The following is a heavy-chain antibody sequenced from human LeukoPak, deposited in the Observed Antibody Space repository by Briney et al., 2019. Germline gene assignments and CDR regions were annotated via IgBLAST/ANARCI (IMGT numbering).Heavy chain of an antibody. V-gene: IGHV4-39*07. Sequence: GSLRLSCAASGFPFSSYAMTWVRQAPGKGLEWIGSMSYSGSTYYNPSLKSRVTISLDTSKNQFSLKLSSVTAADTAVYYCAREICSSSSCYSRWGAWFDPWGQGTLVTVSS. D-gene: IGHD2-2*01. J-gene: IGHJ5*02. CDR3: AREICSSSSCYSRWGAWFDP. CDR1: GFPFSSYA. CDR2: MSYSGST.